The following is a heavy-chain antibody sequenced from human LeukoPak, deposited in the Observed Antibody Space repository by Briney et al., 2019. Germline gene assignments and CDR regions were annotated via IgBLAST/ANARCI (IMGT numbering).Heavy chain of an antibody. CDR2: INANSGGI. J-gene: IGHJ4*02. D-gene: IGHD5-24*01. V-gene: IGHV1-2*02. Sequence: ASVKVSCKASGYTFSSYGINWVRQAPGQGLEWMGWINANSGGINYAQKFQGRVTMTRDTSITTAYMEVSGLRSDDTAVYFCARGEIDGPDFDQWGQGTLVTVSS. CDR1: GYTFSSYG. CDR3: ARGEIDGPDFDQ.